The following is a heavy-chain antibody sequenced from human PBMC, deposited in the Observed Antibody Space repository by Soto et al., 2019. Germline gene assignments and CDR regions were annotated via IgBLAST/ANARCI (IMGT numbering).Heavy chain of an antibody. D-gene: IGHD1-26*01. CDR1: GYTLTELS. CDR2: FDPEDGET. J-gene: IGHJ4*02. CDR3: ATIAIEWARGFFED. V-gene: IGHV1-24*01. Sequence: ASVKVSCKVSGYTLTELSMHWVRQAPGKGLEWMGGFDPEDGETIYAQKFQGRVTMTEDTSTDTAYMELSSLRSEDTAVYYCATIAIEWARGFFEDWGQGTLVTVSS.